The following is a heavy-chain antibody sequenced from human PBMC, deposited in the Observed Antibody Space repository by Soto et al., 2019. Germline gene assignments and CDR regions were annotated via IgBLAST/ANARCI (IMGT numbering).Heavy chain of an antibody. V-gene: IGHV1-2*04. CDR1: GYTFTGYY. J-gene: IGHJ5*02. Sequence: ASVKVSCMASGYTFTGYYMHWVRQAPGRGLEWMGWINPNSGGTNYAQKFQGWVTMTRDTSISTAYMELSRLRSDDTAVYYCARWNHNWFDPWGQGTLVTVSS. CDR3: ARWNHNWFDP. CDR2: INPNSGGT. D-gene: IGHD1-1*01.